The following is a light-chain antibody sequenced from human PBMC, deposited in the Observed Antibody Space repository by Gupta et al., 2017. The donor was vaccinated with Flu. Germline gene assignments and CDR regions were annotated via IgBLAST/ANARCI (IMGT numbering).Light chain of an antibody. J-gene: IGLJ2*01. CDR1: SSDVGGYNY. CDR3: SSYTSSSTSHVV. V-gene: IGLV2-14*01. Sequence: QSALTQPASVSGSPGQSITISCTGTSSDVGGYNYVSWYQQHPGKAPNLMIYEVSNRPSGVSNRFSGSKSGNTASLTISGLQAEDEADYYCSSYTSSSTSHVVFGGGTKLTVL. CDR2: EVS.